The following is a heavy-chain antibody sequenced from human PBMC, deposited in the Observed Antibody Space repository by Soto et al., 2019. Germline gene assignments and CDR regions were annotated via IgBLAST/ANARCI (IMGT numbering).Heavy chain of an antibody. CDR1: GYSFTSYW. Sequence: GESLKISCKGSGYSFTSYWIGWVRQMPGKGLEWMGIIYPGDSDTRYSPSFQGQVTISADKSISTAYLQWSSLKASDTAMYYCARHAYYYDSSSYYNGGYYYYYYGMDVWGQGTTVTVSS. J-gene: IGHJ6*02. CDR2: IYPGDSDT. D-gene: IGHD3-22*01. V-gene: IGHV5-51*01. CDR3: ARHAYYYDSSSYYNGGYYYYYYGMDV.